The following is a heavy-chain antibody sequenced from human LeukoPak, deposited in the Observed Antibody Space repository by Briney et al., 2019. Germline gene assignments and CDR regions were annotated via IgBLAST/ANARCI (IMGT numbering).Heavy chain of an antibody. Sequence: ASVKVSCKASGYTFTCYYMHWVRQAPGQGLEGMGRINPNSGGTNYAQKFQGRVTMTRDTSISTAYMELSRLRSDDTAVYYCAREAVARHTAMAAFDYWGQGTLVTVSS. CDR2: INPNSGGT. CDR1: GYTFTCYY. D-gene: IGHD5-18*01. CDR3: AREAVARHTAMAAFDY. J-gene: IGHJ4*02. V-gene: IGHV1-2*06.